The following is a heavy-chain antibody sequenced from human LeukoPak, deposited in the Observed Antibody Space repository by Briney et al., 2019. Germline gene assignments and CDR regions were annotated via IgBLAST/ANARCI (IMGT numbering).Heavy chain of an antibody. J-gene: IGHJ4*02. V-gene: IGHV1-46*01. CDR3: ARAGRERWLQFFLDDY. Sequence: ASVKGSCKASGYTFTSYYMHWVRQAPGQGLEWMGIINPSGGSTSYAQKFQGRVTMTRDTSTSTVYMELSSLRSEDTAVYYCARAGRERWLQFFLDDYWGQGTLVTVSS. D-gene: IGHD5-24*01. CDR1: GYTFTSYY. CDR2: INPSGGST.